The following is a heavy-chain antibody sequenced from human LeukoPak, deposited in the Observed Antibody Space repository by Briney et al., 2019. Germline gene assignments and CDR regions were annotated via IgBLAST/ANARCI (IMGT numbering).Heavy chain of an antibody. CDR1: GFTFGTQS. J-gene: IGHJ4*02. Sequence: GGSLRLSCAASGFTFGTQSMSWVRQAPGKGLEWVSVIYSGGSTYYADSVKGRFTISRDNSKNTLYLQMNSLRAEDTAVYYCARRPQWLAPFGYWGQGTLVTVSS. D-gene: IGHD6-19*01. CDR2: IYSGGST. V-gene: IGHV3-53*01. CDR3: ARRPQWLAPFGY.